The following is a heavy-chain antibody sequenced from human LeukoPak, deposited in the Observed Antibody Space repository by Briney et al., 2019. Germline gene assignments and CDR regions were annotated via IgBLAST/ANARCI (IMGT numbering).Heavy chain of an antibody. D-gene: IGHD2-8*01. V-gene: IGHV4-34*01. CDR1: GGSFSGYY. CDR2: INHSGST. J-gene: IGHJ5*02. CDR3: ATGHIVLMVYAPGGFDP. Sequence: PSETLSLTCAVYGGSFSGYYWSWIRQPPGKGLEWIGEINHSGSTNYNPSLKSRVTISVDTSKNQFSLKLSSVTAADTAVYYCATGHIVLMVYAPGGFDPWGQGTLVTVSS.